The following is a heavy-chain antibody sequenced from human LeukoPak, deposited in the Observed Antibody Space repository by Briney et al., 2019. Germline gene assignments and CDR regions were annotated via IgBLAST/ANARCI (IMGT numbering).Heavy chain of an antibody. V-gene: IGHV4-34*01. Sequence: SETLSLTCTVSGGSISSYYWSWIRQPPGKGLEWIGEINHSGSTNYNPSLKSRVTISVDTSKNQFSLKLSSVTAADTAVYYCARGRVATICYPSVRFFDIWGQGTMVTVSS. D-gene: IGHD5-24*01. CDR1: GGSISSYY. CDR3: ARGRVATICYPSVRFFDI. CDR2: INHSGST. J-gene: IGHJ3*02.